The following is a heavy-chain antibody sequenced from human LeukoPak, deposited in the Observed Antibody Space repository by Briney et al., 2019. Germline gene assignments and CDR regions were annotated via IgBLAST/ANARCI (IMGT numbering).Heavy chain of an antibody. J-gene: IGHJ4*02. Sequence: GGSLRLSCAASGFTFSSYGMHGVRQAPGKGLEWVAFIRYDGSNKYYADSVKGRFTISRDNSKNTLYLQMNSLRAEDTAVYYCARGSIAVAGRGYFDYWGQGTLVTVSS. CDR1: GFTFSSYG. D-gene: IGHD6-19*01. V-gene: IGHV3-30*02. CDR3: ARGSIAVAGRGYFDY. CDR2: IRYDGSNK.